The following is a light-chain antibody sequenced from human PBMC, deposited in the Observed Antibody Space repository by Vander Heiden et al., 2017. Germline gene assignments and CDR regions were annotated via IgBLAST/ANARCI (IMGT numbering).Light chain of an antibody. Sequence: QSALPQPASVSGSPGQSITISCTGTNSDVGRYNYVSWYHQRPGNAPELMIYDVSTRPSGVSNRFSGSKSGNTASLTSSGLQAEDEADYYCSAYTSSHTLVFGGGTKLTVL. CDR1: NSDVGRYNY. J-gene: IGLJ3*02. CDR2: DVS. V-gene: IGLV2-14*01. CDR3: SAYTSSHTLV.